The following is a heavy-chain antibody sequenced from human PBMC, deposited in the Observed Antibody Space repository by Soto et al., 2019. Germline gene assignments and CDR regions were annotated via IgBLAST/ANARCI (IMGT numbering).Heavy chain of an antibody. D-gene: IGHD4-17*01. J-gene: IGHJ4*02. V-gene: IGHV3-72*01. Sequence: GSLRLSCAASGFTFSGSAMHWVRQAPGKGLEWVGRTRNKANSYTTEYAASVKGRFTISRDDSKNSLYLQMNSLKSEDTAVYYCARELMTTVTYFDYWGQGILVTVSS. CDR3: ARELMTTVTYFDY. CDR2: TRNKANSYTT. CDR1: GFTFSGSA.